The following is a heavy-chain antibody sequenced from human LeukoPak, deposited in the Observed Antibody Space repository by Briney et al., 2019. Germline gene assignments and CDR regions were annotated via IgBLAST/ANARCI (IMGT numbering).Heavy chain of an antibody. J-gene: IGHJ4*02. CDR1: GFSLSSYL. Sequence: GGSLRLSCAASGFSLSSYLMSWGRQAPGKGLEWVSAISGSGDDTYYADSVKGRFTISRDKSKNTLYLQMNSLRAEDTALYYCATRITMVRGDLYWGRGTLVTVSS. CDR3: ATRITMVRGDLY. D-gene: IGHD3-10*01. V-gene: IGHV3-23*01. CDR2: ISGSGDDT.